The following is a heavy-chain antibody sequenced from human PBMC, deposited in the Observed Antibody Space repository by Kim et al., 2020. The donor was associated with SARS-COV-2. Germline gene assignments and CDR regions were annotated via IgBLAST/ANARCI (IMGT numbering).Heavy chain of an antibody. CDR3: ARDRGLRHFDY. Sequence: SETLSLTCTVSGGSISSGGYYWSWIRQHPGKGLEWIGYIYYSGSTYYNPSPKSRVTISVDTSKNQFSLKLSSVTAADTAVYYCARDRGLRHFDYWGQGTLVTVSS. V-gene: IGHV4-31*03. CDR2: IYYSGST. CDR1: GGSISSGGYY. J-gene: IGHJ4*02. D-gene: IGHD3-10*01.